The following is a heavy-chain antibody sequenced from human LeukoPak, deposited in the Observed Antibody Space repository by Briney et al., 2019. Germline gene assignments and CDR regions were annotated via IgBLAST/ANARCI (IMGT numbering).Heavy chain of an antibody. V-gene: IGHV4-34*01. CDR2: INHSGST. CDR3: ARGHKENIAVAGTGDALHGGIPQYYFDY. J-gene: IGHJ4*02. CDR1: GGSFSGYY. Sequence: SETLSLTCAVYGGSFSGYYWSWIRQPPGKGLGWIGEINHSGSTNYNPSLKSRVTISVDTSKNQFSLKLSSVTAADTAVYYCARGHKENIAVAGTGDALHGGIPQYYFDYWGQGTLVTVSS. D-gene: IGHD6-19*01.